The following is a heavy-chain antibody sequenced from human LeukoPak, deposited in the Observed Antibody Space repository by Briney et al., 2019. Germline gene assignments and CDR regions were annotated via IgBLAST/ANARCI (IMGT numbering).Heavy chain of an antibody. D-gene: IGHD3-16*01. CDR3: ARGDDDYVKAFDI. CDR2: ISSSSSYI. CDR1: GFTFSSYS. V-gene: IGHV3-21*01. J-gene: IGHJ3*02. Sequence: PGGSLRLSCAASGFTFSSYSMNWVRQAPGKGLEWVSSISSSSSYIYYADSVKGRFTISRDNAKNSLYLQMNSLRAEDTAVYYCARGDDDYVKAFDIWGQGTMVTVSS.